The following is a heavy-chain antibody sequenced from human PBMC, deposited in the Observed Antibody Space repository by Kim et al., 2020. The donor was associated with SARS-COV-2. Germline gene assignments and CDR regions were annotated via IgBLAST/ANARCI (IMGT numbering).Heavy chain of an antibody. CDR2: ISGSGGST. V-gene: IGHV3-23*01. Sequence: GGSLRLSCAASGFTFSSYAMSWVRQAPGKGLEWVSAISGSGGSTYYADSVKGRFTISRDNSKNTLYLQMNSLRAEDTAVYYCAKDRYSGYDYPYYGMDVWGQGTTVTVSS. CDR1: GFTFSSYA. D-gene: IGHD5-12*01. CDR3: AKDRYSGYDYPYYGMDV. J-gene: IGHJ6*02.